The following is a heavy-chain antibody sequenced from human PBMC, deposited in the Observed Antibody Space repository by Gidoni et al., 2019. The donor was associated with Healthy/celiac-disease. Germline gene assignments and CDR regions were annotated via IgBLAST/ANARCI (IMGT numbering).Heavy chain of an antibody. CDR1: GGTFSSYA. V-gene: IGHV1-69*01. J-gene: IGHJ4*02. CDR3: ARVGVGIAVAGSWYFDY. Sequence: QVQLVQSGAEVKKPGSSVKVSCKASGGTFSSYAISWVRQAPGQGLEWMGGIIPIFGTANYAQKFQGRVTITADESTSTAYMELSSLRSEDTAVYYCARVGVGIAVAGSWYFDYWGQGTLVTVSS. D-gene: IGHD6-19*01. CDR2: IIPIFGTA.